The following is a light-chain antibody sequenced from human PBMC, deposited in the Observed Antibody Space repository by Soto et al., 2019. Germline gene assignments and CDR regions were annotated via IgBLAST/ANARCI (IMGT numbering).Light chain of an antibody. CDR1: QGISSS. J-gene: IGKJ3*01. CDR3: QKYNSASLT. CDR2: AAS. V-gene: IGKV1-27*01. Sequence: DIQMTQSPSSLSASVGDRVTITCRASQGISSSLAWYQQKPGKVPQLLIYAASTLQSGVPSRFSGSGSGTDFTLTISSLQPEDVGTYYCQKYNSASLTFGHRNQVDI.